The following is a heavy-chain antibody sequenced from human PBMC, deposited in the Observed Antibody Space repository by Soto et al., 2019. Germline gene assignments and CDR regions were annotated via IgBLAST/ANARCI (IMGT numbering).Heavy chain of an antibody. CDR3: AAQPGGGGY. J-gene: IGHJ4*02. CDR1: GFTVSNNY. D-gene: IGHD3-10*01. CDR2: IYSGGYT. Sequence: EVQLVESGGGLIQPGGSLRLSCAVSGFTVSNNYMSWVRQAPGKGLEGVSVIYSGGYTAYGDSVKGRFTISRDNSKNTPFFQYKGRGARDTAVYYCAAQPGGGGYWGQGTLVTVSS. V-gene: IGHV3-53*01.